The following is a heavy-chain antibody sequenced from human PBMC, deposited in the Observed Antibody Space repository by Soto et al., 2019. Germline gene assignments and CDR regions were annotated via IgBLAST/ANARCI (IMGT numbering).Heavy chain of an antibody. CDR3: TTGRYSSSLYFDS. CDR2: IKSKIDGGTT. CDR1: GITFSNAC. Sequence: EVQLVESGGGLVKPGGSLRVSCAASGITFSNACMTWVRQAPGKGLEWVGRIKSKIDGGTTDYGVPVKGRFTISRDDSKNTLYLQMNSLKSEDTAVYYCTTGRYSSSLYFDSWGQGTLVTVSS. J-gene: IGHJ4*02. D-gene: IGHD6-6*01. V-gene: IGHV3-15*01.